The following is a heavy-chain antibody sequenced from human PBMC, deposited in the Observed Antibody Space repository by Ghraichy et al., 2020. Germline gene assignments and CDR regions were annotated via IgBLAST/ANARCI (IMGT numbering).Heavy chain of an antibody. Sequence: GGSLRLSCAASGFTFRSYSMNWVRQAPGKGLEWVSSISSSSSYRYYADSVKGRFTISRDNAKNSLYLQMNSLRAEDTAVYYCARYGSGSYQLAWYFDLWGRGTLVTVSS. CDR3: ARYGSGSYQLAWYFDL. J-gene: IGHJ2*01. CDR2: ISSSSSYR. CDR1: GFTFRSYS. D-gene: IGHD3-10*01. V-gene: IGHV3-21*01.